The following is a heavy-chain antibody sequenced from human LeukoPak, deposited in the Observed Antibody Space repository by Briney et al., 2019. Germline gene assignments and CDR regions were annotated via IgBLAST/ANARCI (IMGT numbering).Heavy chain of an antibody. CDR2: INHSGST. Sequence: SETLSLTCAVYGGSFSGYYWSWIRQPPGKGLEWIGEINHSGSTNYNPSLKSRVTISVDTSKNQFPLKLSSVTAADTAVYYCARVNGIAARLDYWGQGTLVTVSS. V-gene: IGHV4-34*01. CDR3: ARVNGIAARLDY. CDR1: GGSFSGYY. D-gene: IGHD6-6*01. J-gene: IGHJ4*02.